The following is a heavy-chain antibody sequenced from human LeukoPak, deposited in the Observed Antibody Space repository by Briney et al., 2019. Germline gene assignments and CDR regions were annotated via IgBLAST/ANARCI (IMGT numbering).Heavy chain of an antibody. D-gene: IGHD3-10*01. Sequence: KSSETLSLTCAVSGYSISSGYYRGWIRQPPGKGLEWIGSIYHSGSTYYNPSLKSRVTISVDTSKNQFSLKLSSVTAADTAVYYCAREGYGSGSYPHFDYWGQGTLVTVSS. CDR1: GYSISSGYY. CDR3: AREGYGSGSYPHFDY. J-gene: IGHJ4*02. CDR2: IYHSGST. V-gene: IGHV4-38-2*02.